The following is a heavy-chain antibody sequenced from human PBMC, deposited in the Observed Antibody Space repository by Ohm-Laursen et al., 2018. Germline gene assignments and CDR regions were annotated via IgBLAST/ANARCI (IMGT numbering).Heavy chain of an antibody. V-gene: IGHV4-34*01. Sequence: SETLSLTCVVYGGSFSGYYWSWIRQPPGKGLEWIGEINHSGSTNYNPSLKSRVTISVDTSKNQFSLKLSSVTAADTAVYYCAREYCSGGSCYSPYDYWGQGTLVTVSS. CDR2: INHSGST. CDR3: AREYCSGGSCYSPYDY. J-gene: IGHJ4*02. D-gene: IGHD2-15*01. CDR1: GGSFSGYY.